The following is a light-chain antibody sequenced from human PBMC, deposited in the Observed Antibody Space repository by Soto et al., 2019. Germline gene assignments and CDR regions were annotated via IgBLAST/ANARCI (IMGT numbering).Light chain of an antibody. V-gene: IGKV1-9*01. CDR2: AAS. CDR3: QQLSTYPST. CDR1: QGIVSY. Sequence: DIQMTQSPSTLSASLGDRVTITCRASQGIVSYLAWYQQKPGEAPKLLIFAASTLQSGVPSRFSGSGSGTDFTLTISSLQAEDFATYYCQQLSTYPSTFGGGTKVDIK. J-gene: IGKJ4*01.